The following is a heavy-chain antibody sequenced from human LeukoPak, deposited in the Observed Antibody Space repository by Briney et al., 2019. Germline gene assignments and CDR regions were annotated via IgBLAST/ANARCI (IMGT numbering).Heavy chain of an antibody. CDR1: GFTFRSYA. Sequence: PGGSLRLSCAASGFTFRSYAMHWVRQAPGKGLEWVAVISYDGSNKYYADSVKGRFTISRDNSKNTLYLQMNSLRAEDTAVYYCARGGVVPAAPDYWGQGTLVTVSS. CDR2: ISYDGSNK. D-gene: IGHD2-2*01. CDR3: ARGGVVPAAPDY. V-gene: IGHV3-30*04. J-gene: IGHJ4*02.